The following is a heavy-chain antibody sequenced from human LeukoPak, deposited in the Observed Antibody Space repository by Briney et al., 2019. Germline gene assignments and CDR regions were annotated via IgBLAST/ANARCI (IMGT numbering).Heavy chain of an antibody. CDR1: GGSISSSSYY. CDR2: IYYSGST. CDR3: ARGHRIAAAGYDY. Sequence: PSETLSLTCTVSGGSISSSSYYWGWIRQPPGKGLEWIGSIYYSGSTYYNPSLKSRVTISVDTSKNQFSLKLSSVTAADTAVYYCARGHRIAAAGYDYWGQGTLVTVSS. J-gene: IGHJ4*02. D-gene: IGHD6-13*01. V-gene: IGHV4-39*07.